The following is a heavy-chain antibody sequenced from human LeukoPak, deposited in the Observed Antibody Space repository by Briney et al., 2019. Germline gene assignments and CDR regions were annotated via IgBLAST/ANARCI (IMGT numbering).Heavy chain of an antibody. CDR1: GFTFSSYA. J-gene: IGHJ4*02. D-gene: IGHD2-2*01. CDR2: ILYDGNNK. V-gene: IGHV3-33*01. Sequence: GRSLRLSCAASGFTFSSYAMHWVRQAPGKGLEWVAVILYDGNNKHYTDSVRGRFTVSRDNSKNTLYLQMNSLRAEDTAVYYCARALPAAKYYFDYWGQGALVTVSS. CDR3: ARALPAAKYYFDY.